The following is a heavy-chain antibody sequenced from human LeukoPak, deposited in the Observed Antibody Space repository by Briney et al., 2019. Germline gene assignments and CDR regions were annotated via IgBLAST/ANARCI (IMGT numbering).Heavy chain of an antibody. D-gene: IGHD1-26*01. J-gene: IGHJ4*02. V-gene: IGHV3-21*01. CDR3: ARDVLEWVLYGGAIDY. CDR1: GFSFTSYS. Sequence: RAVGSLRLSCATSGFSFTSYSMNWVRQTPGKGLEWVSSINSTSSDIFQADSVKGRFTSSRDNAKHSLYLQMNSLRAEDTAVYYCARDVLEWVLYGGAIDYWGQGTLVTVSS. CDR2: INSTSSDI.